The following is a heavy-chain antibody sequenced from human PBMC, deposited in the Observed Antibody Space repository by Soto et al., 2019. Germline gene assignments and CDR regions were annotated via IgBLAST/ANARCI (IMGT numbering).Heavy chain of an antibody. D-gene: IGHD5-12*01. CDR3: ARVSGYYFPDY. Sequence: ASVKVSCKASGYTFTNYAMHWVRQAPGQRLEWMGWINAGNGNTKYSQKFQGRVTITRDASASTAYMELSSLRSEDTAVYYCARVSGYYFPDYWGKGTRVTVS. CDR2: INAGNGNT. V-gene: IGHV1-3*01. J-gene: IGHJ4*02. CDR1: GYTFTNYA.